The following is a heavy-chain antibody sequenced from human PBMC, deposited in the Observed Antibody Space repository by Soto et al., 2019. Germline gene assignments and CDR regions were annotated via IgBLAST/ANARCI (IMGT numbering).Heavy chain of an antibody. CDR1: GGTFSKYS. CDR2: ITPFVDTS. V-gene: IGHV1-69*06. D-gene: IGHD2-2*01. J-gene: IGHJ6*02. Sequence: ASVKVSCKGSGGTFSKYSLSWVRQTPGQGLEWMGGITPFVDTSNYAQRFLGRVTITADKSTNTAFLELSGLKSEDTALYFCASTSYCNGSSCYSRHYYGMDVWGQGTTVTVSS. CDR3: ASTSYCNGSSCYSRHYYGMDV.